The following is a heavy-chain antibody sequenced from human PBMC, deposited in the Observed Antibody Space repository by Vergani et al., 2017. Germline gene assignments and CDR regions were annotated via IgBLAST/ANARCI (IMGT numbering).Heavy chain of an antibody. D-gene: IGHD1-26*01. V-gene: IGHV3-21*01. CDR3: ARAIVGATDDY. Sequence: EVQLVESGGGLVKPGGSLRLSCAASGFTFSSYSMNWVRQAPGKGLEWVSSISSSSSYIYYAASVKGRFTISRDNAKNSLYLQMNSLRAEYTAVYYCARAIVGATDDYWGQGTLVTVSS. J-gene: IGHJ4*02. CDR2: ISSSSSYI. CDR1: GFTFSSYS.